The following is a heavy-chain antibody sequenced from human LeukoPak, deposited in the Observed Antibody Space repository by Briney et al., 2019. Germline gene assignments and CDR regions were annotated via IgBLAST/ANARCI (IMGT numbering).Heavy chain of an antibody. D-gene: IGHD6-13*01. Sequence: ASVKVSCKPSGYIFAHNGISWVRQAPGQGPEWMEWISAYNGDTNYAQNLQGRVTMTTDTSTSTAYMELRSLRSDDTAVYYCARGVDSSNWYWFDPWGQGTLVTVSS. CDR2: ISAYNGDT. CDR1: GYIFAHNG. V-gene: IGHV1-18*01. J-gene: IGHJ5*02. CDR3: ARGVDSSNWYWFDP.